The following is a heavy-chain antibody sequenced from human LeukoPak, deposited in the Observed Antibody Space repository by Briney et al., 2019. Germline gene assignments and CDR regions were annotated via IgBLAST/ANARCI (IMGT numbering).Heavy chain of an antibody. CDR2: INPNTGVT. J-gene: IGHJ4*02. Sequence: ASVKVSCKASGYTFTGYYMHWVRQAPGQALEWVGWINPNTGVTNYAQKFQGRVTMTRDTSISTAYMELSRLRSDDTAVYYCARDEDCSGGSCYPFDYWGQGTLVTVSS. CDR3: ARDEDCSGGSCYPFDY. V-gene: IGHV1-2*02. D-gene: IGHD2-15*01. CDR1: GYTFTGYY.